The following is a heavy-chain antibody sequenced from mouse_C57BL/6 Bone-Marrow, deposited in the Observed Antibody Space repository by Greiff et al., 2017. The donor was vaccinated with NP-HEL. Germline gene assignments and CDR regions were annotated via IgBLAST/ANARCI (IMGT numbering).Heavy chain of an antibody. CDR3: ARDYYGSFFAY. V-gene: IGHV1-64*01. CDR1: GYTFTSYW. Sequence: VQLQQPGAELVKPGASVKLSCKASGYTFTSYWMHWVKQRPGQGLEWIGMIHPNSGSTNYNEKFKSKATLTVDKSSSTAYMQLSSLTSEDSAVYYCARDYYGSFFAYWGQGTLVTVSA. J-gene: IGHJ3*01. CDR2: IHPNSGST. D-gene: IGHD1-1*01.